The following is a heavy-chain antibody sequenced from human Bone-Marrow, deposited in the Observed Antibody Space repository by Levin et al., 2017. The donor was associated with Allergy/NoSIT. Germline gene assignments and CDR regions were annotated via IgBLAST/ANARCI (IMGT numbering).Heavy chain of an antibody. V-gene: IGHV3-30*18. CDR2: ISYDGSDK. Sequence: GESLKISCAASGFTFSDYAMHWVRQAPGKGLEWVALISYDGSDKYYEDSVKGRFTISRDNSKTTWDEQMNSLRAEETAVYYCAKGGDDVWGSYRPEQTHYFDYCGQGTLVTVSS. CDR1: GFTFSDYA. J-gene: IGHJ4*02. D-gene: IGHD3-16*02. CDR3: AKGGDDVWGSYRPEQTHYFDY.